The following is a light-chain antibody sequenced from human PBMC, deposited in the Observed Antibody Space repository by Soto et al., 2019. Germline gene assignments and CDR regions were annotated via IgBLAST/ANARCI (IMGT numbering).Light chain of an antibody. CDR2: GAS. CDR3: QQYNNWPLLT. V-gene: IGKV3-15*01. CDR1: QSISSD. J-gene: IGKJ4*01. Sequence: EIVMTQSPATLSVSPGERATLSCRASQSISSDLAWYQQKPGQAPRLLINGASTRATGIPARFSGSGSGTEFTLTISGLQSEDFAVYYCQQYNNWPLLTFGGGTKVDIK.